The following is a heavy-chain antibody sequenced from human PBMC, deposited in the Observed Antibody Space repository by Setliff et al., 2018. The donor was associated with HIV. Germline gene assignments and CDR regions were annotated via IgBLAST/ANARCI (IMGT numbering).Heavy chain of an antibody. J-gene: IGHJ5*02. CDR3: AGDHTTALHPPLNWFDP. CDR2: ISTYSGST. V-gene: IGHV1-18*01. D-gene: IGHD4-17*01. Sequence: GASVKVSCKASGYTFTNYGITWLRQAPGQGPEWMGWISTYSGSTKYAENLQGRVTMTTDTSTSTAYMELRSLRSDDTAVYYCAGDHTTALHPPLNWFDPWGQGTLVTVSS. CDR1: GYTFTNYG.